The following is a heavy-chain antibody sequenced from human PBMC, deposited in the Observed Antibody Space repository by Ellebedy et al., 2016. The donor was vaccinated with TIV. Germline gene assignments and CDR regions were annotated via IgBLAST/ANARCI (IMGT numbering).Heavy chain of an antibody. J-gene: IGHJ6*03. CDR3: ARRRVLRFLEWQDHGEPYYYYYMDV. CDR1: GYSFTNYW. D-gene: IGHD3-3*01. Sequence: GESLKISXKGSGYSFTNYWIGWVRQMPGKGLEWMGIIYPGDSDTRYSPSFQGQVTISADKSISTAYLQWSILKASDTAMYYCARRRVLRFLEWQDHGEPYYYYYMDVWGKGTTVTVSS. V-gene: IGHV5-51*01. CDR2: IYPGDSDT.